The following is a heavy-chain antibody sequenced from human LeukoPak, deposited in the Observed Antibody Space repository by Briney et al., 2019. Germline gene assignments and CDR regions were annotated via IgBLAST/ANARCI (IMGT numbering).Heavy chain of an antibody. CDR1: GGSISSYY. J-gene: IGHJ4*02. CDR3: ARLNGGN. V-gene: IGHV4-59*08. Sequence: NPSETLSLTCTVSGGSISSYYWSWIRQPPGKGLEWIGYIDYSGSTAYNPSLNGRVAVSLDTSKNQFSLKLRSVTAADTAVYYCARLNGGNWGPGILVTVSS. D-gene: IGHD4-23*01. CDR2: IDYSGST.